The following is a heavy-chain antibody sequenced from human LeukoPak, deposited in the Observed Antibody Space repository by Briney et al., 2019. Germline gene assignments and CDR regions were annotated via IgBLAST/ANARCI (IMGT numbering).Heavy chain of an antibody. CDR2: ISSSSSTI. CDR3: ARDREVAVAGTGYNWFDP. J-gene: IGHJ5*02. V-gene: IGHV3-48*02. Sequence: GGSLRLSCAASGFTFSGYSMNWVRQTPGKGLEWVSYISSSSSTIYYADSVKGRFTISRDNAKNSLYLQMNSLRDEDTAVYYCARDREVAVAGTGYNWFDPWGQGTLVTVSS. CDR1: GFTFSGYS. D-gene: IGHD6-19*01.